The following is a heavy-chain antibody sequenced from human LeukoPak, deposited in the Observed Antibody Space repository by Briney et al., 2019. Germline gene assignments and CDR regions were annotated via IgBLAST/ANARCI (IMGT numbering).Heavy chain of an antibody. CDR3: AGDRAQYYDDAFDI. D-gene: IGHD3-3*01. CDR2: IKPDGSDV. V-gene: IGHV3-7*01. J-gene: IGHJ3*02. CDR1: GFTFNIYW. Sequence: GGSLRLSCAASGFTFNIYWMSWVRQAPGKGLEWVAKIKPDGSDVYYLDSVKGRFTISRDNAQNSLYLQMNTLRVEDTAVYYCAGDRAQYYDDAFDIWGQGTMVTVSS.